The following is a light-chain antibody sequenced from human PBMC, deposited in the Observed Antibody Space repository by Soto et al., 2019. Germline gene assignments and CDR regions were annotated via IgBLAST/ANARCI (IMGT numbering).Light chain of an antibody. J-gene: IGKJ2*01. CDR1: QSVGSTY. CDR3: QQYGSSPFT. V-gene: IGKV3-20*01. Sequence: EIVLTQSPGTLSLSPGERATLSCRASQSVGSTYLAWYQQKPGQAPRLLIYGTSTRATGIPHRFSGSGSGTDFTLTISTLEPEDFAVYYCQQYGSSPFTFGQGANLEIK. CDR2: GTS.